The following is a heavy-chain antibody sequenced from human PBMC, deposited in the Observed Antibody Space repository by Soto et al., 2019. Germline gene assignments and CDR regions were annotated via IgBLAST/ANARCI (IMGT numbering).Heavy chain of an antibody. CDR3: AKWQRSTSNCHTLDS. D-gene: IGHD2-2*02. J-gene: IGHJ6*02. CDR2: ISHTGNT. Sequence: SETLSLTCTVSGGSISGDYWSWIRQPPGKGLEYIGHISHTGNTVYNPSLKSRVTISVDTSKNHFSLKVSSVTAADTAVYYCAKWQRSTSNCHTLDSWGQGTTVTVSS. CDR1: GGSISGDY. V-gene: IGHV4-59*01.